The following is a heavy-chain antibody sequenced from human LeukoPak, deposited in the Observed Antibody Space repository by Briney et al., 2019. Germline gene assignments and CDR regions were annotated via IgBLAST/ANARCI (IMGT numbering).Heavy chain of an antibody. CDR1: GGSFSGYY. V-gene: IGHV4-34*01. D-gene: IGHD6-19*01. CDR3: ARGGSSGPRTEVVFFDY. Sequence: KPSETLSLTCAVYGGSFSGYYWSWIRQPPGKGLEWIGEINHSGSTNYNPSLKSRVTISVGTSKNQFSLKLSSVTAADTAVYYCARGGSSGPRTEVVFFDYWGQGTLVTVSS. J-gene: IGHJ4*02. CDR2: INHSGST.